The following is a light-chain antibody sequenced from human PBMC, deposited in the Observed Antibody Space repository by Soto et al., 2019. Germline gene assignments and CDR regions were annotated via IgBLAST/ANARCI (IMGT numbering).Light chain of an antibody. CDR2: GAS. CDR3: QQYGSSPLT. CDR1: QSVSSSY. Sequence: EIVLTQSPGTLSLSPGERATLSCRAGQSVSSSYLAWYQQKPGQAPRLLSYGASSRATGIPDRFSGSGSGTDFTLTISRLEPEDFAVYYCQQYGSSPLTFGGGTKVEIK. J-gene: IGKJ4*01. V-gene: IGKV3-20*01.